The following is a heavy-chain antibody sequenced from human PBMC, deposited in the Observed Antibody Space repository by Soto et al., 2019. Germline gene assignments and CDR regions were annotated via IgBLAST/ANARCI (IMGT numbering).Heavy chain of an antibody. CDR1: GVTFSNAC. D-gene: IGHD1-26*01. Sequence: GGSLRLSCAASGVTFSNACMHWVRQAPGKGLEWVGVIKTETDGGTRDYAAPVKGRFTISRDDSKSMVFLLMDSLTTEDTAVYYCVTWVGALGRDFWGRGTLVTV. V-gene: IGHV3-15*07. CDR3: VTWVGALGRDF. J-gene: IGHJ4*02. CDR2: IKTETDGGTR.